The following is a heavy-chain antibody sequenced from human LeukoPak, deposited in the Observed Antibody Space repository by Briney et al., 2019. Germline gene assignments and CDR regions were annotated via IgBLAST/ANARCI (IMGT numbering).Heavy chain of an antibody. Sequence: ASVKVSCKAFGYTLTGYYIHWVRQAPGQGLEWMGWINPNSGGTNYAQKFQGKVTMTRDTSISTAYMELSRLRSDDTAVYYCARLDGNNDYWGQGTLVTVSS. CDR1: GYTLTGYY. CDR2: INPNSGGT. V-gene: IGHV1-2*02. D-gene: IGHD4-23*01. J-gene: IGHJ4*02. CDR3: ARLDGNNDY.